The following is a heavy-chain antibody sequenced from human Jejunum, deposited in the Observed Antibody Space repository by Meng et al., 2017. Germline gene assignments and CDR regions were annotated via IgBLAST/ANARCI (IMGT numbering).Heavy chain of an antibody. CDR3: ARNSGTYSGWFDP. D-gene: IGHD1-26*01. V-gene: IGHV3-23*01. CDR1: GFTFSNYA. J-gene: IGHJ5*02. CDR2: ISSGTGNT. Sequence: EVQLLESGGGLVQPGGSLRLSCAVSGFTFSNYAMSWVRQAPGKGLEWVSSISSGTGNTYYLDSVKGRFTISGDNSKTTLYLQMNSLRVDLTAIYYCARNSGTYSGWFDPWGHGTLVTVSS.